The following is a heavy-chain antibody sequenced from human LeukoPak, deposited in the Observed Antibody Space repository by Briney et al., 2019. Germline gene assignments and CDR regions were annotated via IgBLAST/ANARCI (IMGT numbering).Heavy chain of an antibody. J-gene: IGHJ4*02. V-gene: IGHV3-23*01. CDR2: ISAGGGSAGSGPT. CDR1: GFTFSSYT. CDR3: AVPQWELLN. D-gene: IGHD1-26*01. Sequence: GGSLRLSCAASGFTFSSYTMSWVRQAPGKGLEWVSAISAGGGSAGSGPTYYADSVKGRFTISRDNSKNTLYLQMNSLRADDTAVYFRAVPQWELLNWGQGTLVTVSS.